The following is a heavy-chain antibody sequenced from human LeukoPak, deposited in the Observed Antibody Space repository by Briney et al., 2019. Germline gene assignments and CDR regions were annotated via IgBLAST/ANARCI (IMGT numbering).Heavy chain of an antibody. D-gene: IGHD1-26*01. CDR2: IYYSGST. V-gene: IGHV4-31*03. CDR1: GGSISSGGYY. CDR3: ATRGNEVGAISFGY. Sequence: PSETLSLTCTVSGGSISSGGYYWSWIRQHPGKGLEWIGYIYYSGSTYYNPSLKSRVTISVDTSKNQFSLKLSSVTAADTAVYYCATRGNEVGAISFGYWGQGTLVTVSS. J-gene: IGHJ4*02.